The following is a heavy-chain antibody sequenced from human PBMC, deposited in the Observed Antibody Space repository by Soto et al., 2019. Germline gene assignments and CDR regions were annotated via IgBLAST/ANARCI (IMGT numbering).Heavy chain of an antibody. V-gene: IGHV4-59*01. J-gene: IGHJ5*02. CDR2: IYYSGST. CDR3: AREVAATPRNWFDP. Sequence: PSETLSLTCTVSGGSISSYYWSWIRQPPGKGLEWIGYIYYSGSTNYNPSLKSRVTISVDTSKNQFSLKLSSVTAADTAVYYCAREVAATPRNWFDPWGQGTLVTVSS. D-gene: IGHD2-15*01. CDR1: GGSISSYY.